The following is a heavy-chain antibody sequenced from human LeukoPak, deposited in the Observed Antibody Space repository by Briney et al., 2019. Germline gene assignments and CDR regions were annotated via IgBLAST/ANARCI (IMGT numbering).Heavy chain of an antibody. J-gene: IGHJ4*02. CDR2: IYYSGST. CDR1: GGSISSSSYY. D-gene: IGHD4-17*01. CDR3: ARHNDYGDYVVDY. Sequence: SETLSLTCTVSGGSISSSSYYWGWIRQPPGKGLDWIGSIYYSGSTYYNPSLKSRVTISVDTSKNQFSLRLSSVTAADTAVYYCARHNDYGDYVVDYWGQGTLVTVSS. V-gene: IGHV4-39*01.